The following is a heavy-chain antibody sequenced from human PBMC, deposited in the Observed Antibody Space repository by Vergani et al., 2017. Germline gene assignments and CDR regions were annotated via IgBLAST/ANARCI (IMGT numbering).Heavy chain of an antibody. D-gene: IGHD6-6*01. CDR3: ARHGGAARPPY. V-gene: IGHV4-39*01. CDR1: GGSISSSSYY. Sequence: QLQLQESGPGLVKPSETLSLTCTVSGGSISSSSYYWGWIRQPPGKGLEWIGSIYYSGSTYYNPSLKSRVTISVDTSKNQFSLKLSSVTAADTAVYYCARHGGAARPPYWGQGTLVTVSS. CDR2: IYYSGST. J-gene: IGHJ4*02.